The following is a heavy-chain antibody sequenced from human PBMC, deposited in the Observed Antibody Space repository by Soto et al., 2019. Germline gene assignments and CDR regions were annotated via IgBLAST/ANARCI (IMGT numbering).Heavy chain of an antibody. CDR3: ASNIAVAATYYFDY. CDR1: GFTFSSYA. Sequence: PGGSLRLSCAASGFTFSSYAMHWVRQDPGKGLEWVAVTSYDGSNKYYADSVKGRFTISRDNSKNTLYLQMNSLRAEDTAVYYCASNIAVAATYYFDYWGQGTLVTVSS. J-gene: IGHJ4*02. CDR2: TSYDGSNK. V-gene: IGHV3-30-3*01. D-gene: IGHD6-19*01.